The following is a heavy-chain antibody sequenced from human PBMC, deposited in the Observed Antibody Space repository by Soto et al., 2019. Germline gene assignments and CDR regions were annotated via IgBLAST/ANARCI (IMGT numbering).Heavy chain of an antibody. CDR3: AKDHSSSYYYYYGMDV. CDR2: ISYDGSNK. J-gene: IGHJ6*02. CDR1: GFTFTRYS. V-gene: IGHV3-30*18. Sequence: GGSLRLSCAASGFTFTRYSMNWVRQAPGKGLEWVAVISYDGSNKYYADSVKGRFTISRDNSKNTLYLQMNSLRAEDTAVYYCAKDHSSSYYYYYGMDVWGQGTTVTVSS. D-gene: IGHD6-13*01.